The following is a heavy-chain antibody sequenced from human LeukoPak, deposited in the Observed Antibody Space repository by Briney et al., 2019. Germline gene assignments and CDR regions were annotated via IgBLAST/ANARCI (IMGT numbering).Heavy chain of an antibody. V-gene: IGHV1-8*03. D-gene: IGHD2-2*01. CDR1: GYTFTSYD. CDR3: AIDIVVVPVYYYGMDV. Sequence: ASVKVSCKASGYTFTSYDINWVRQATGQGLEWMGWMNPNSGNTGYAQKFQGRVTITRNTSISTAYMELSSLRSEDTAVYYCAIDIVVVPVYYYGMDVWGQGTTVTVSS. CDR2: MNPNSGNT. J-gene: IGHJ6*02.